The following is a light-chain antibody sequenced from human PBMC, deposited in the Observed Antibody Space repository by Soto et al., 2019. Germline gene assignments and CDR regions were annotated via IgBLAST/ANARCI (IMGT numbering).Light chain of an antibody. J-gene: IGKJ4*01. CDR1: QSMSSW. CDR2: DAS. V-gene: IGKV1-5*01. Sequence: DIQMTQSPSTLSASVGDRVTIPCRASQSMSSWLAWYQQKPGKDPKVLIYDASSLESGVPSMFSGSGSGTEFTLTISSLQPEDVATYFCQHGYSTPLTFGGGTKVDSK. CDR3: QHGYSTPLT.